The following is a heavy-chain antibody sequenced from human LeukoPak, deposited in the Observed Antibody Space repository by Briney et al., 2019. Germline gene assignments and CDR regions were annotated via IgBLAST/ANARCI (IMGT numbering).Heavy chain of an antibody. CDR1: GFTFDDYA. CDR3: AKDSIGYYDSSGPYYFDY. D-gene: IGHD3-22*01. J-gene: IGHJ4*02. Sequence: QTGGSLRLSCAASGFTFDDYAMHWVRQAPGKGLEWVSGISWNSGSIGYADSVKGRFTISRDNAKNSLYLQMNSLRAEDMALYYCAKDSIGYYDSSGPYYFDYWGQGTLVTVSS. CDR2: ISWNSGSI. V-gene: IGHV3-9*03.